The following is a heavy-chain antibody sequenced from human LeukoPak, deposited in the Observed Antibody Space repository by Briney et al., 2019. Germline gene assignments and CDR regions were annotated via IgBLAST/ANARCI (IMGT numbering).Heavy chain of an antibody. J-gene: IGHJ3*02. Sequence: ASVKVSCKASGYTFTSYYMHWVRQAPGQGLEWMGIINPSGGSTSYAQKFQGRVTMTRDTSTSTVYMELSSLRSEDTAVYYCASRKRIAAAAGGNAFDIWGQGTMVTVSS. CDR2: INPSGGST. CDR1: GYTFTSYY. D-gene: IGHD6-13*01. V-gene: IGHV1-46*01. CDR3: ASRKRIAAAAGGNAFDI.